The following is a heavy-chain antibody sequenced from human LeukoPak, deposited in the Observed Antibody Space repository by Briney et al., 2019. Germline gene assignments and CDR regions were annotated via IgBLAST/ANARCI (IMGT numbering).Heavy chain of an antibody. V-gene: IGHV1-24*01. J-gene: IGHJ4*02. D-gene: IGHD3-10*01. CDR3: ATTPSGSGSYLTYYFDY. Sequence: ASVKVSCKVSGYTLTELSTHWVRQAPGKGLEWMGGFDPEDGETIYAQKFQGRVTMTEDTSTDTAYMELSSLRSEDTAVYYCATTPSGSGSYLTYYFDYWGQGTLVTVSS. CDR1: GYTLTELS. CDR2: FDPEDGET.